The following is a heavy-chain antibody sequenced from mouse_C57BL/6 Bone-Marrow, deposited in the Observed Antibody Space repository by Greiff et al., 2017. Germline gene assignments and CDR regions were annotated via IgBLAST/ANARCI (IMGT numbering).Heavy chain of an antibody. J-gene: IGHJ2*01. CDR3: ARRELRDY. V-gene: IGHV1-82*01. Sequence: QVQLKESGPELVKPGASVKISCKASGYAFSSSWMNWVKQRPGKGLEWIGRIYPGDGDTNYNGKFKGKATLTADKSSSTAYMQLSSLTSEDSAVYFCARRELRDYWGQGTTLTVSS. CDR1: GYAFSSSW. CDR2: IYPGDGDT. D-gene: IGHD1-1*01.